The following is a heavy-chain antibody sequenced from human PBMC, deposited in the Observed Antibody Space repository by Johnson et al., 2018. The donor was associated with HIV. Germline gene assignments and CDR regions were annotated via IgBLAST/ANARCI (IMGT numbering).Heavy chain of an antibody. CDR2: INWNGGSNK. V-gene: IGHV3-20*04. J-gene: IGHJ3*02. CDR1: GFSFDDYG. D-gene: IGHD3-3*01. Sequence: VQLVESGGGVVRPGGSLRLSCAASGFSFDDYGMSWVRQVPGKGLEWVSGINWNGGSNKYYADSVKGRFTISRDNSKNTLYLQMNSLRAQDTAVYYCASAGRNFWSGYDAFDIWGQGTMVTVSS. CDR3: ASAGRNFWSGYDAFDI.